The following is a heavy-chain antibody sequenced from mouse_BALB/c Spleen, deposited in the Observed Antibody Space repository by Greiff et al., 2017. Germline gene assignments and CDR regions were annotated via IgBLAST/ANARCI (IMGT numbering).Heavy chain of an antibody. V-gene: IGHV4-1*02. CDR1: GFDFSRYW. J-gene: IGHJ3*01. CDR3: ARRGYYGSSEFAY. Sequence: EVQLQESGGGLVQPGGSLKLSCAASGFDFSRYWMSWVRQAPGKGLEWIGEINPDSSTINYTPSLKDKFIISRDNAKNTLYLQMSKVRSEDTALYYCARRGYYGSSEFAYWGQGTLVTVSA. CDR2: INPDSSTI. D-gene: IGHD1-1*01.